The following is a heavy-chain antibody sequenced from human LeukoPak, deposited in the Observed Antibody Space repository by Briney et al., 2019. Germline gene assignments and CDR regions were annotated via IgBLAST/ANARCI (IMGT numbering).Heavy chain of an antibody. CDR3: ARGGEPYCSGGSCYPGKDYFDY. CDR1: GGSIRSYY. D-gene: IGHD2-15*01. Sequence: SETLSLTCTVSGGSIRSYYWSWIWQPPGEGLECIGYIYFSGSTNYNPSLKSRVTISVDTSKNQLSLKLSSVTAADTAVYYCARGGEPYCSGGSCYPGKDYFDYWGQGTLVTASS. CDR2: IYFSGST. V-gene: IGHV4-59*01. J-gene: IGHJ4*02.